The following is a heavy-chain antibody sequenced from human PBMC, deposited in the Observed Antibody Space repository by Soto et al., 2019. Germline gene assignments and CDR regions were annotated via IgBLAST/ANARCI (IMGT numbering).Heavy chain of an antibody. V-gene: IGHV1-2*04. CDR2: VNPKRGDA. Sequence: QVVPVQSGAEVKKPGDSVKVSCKSSGYKFTDYYIHWVRQAPGQGPEWMGWVNPKRGDAVYAQKFQGWVTMTRDTATTTAYLEVNRLKPDDTAVYFCARDPGLPGRYWYFDLWGRGTLVTVSS. CDR1: GYKFTDYY. D-gene: IGHD3-9*01. J-gene: IGHJ2*01. CDR3: ARDPGLPGRYWYFDL.